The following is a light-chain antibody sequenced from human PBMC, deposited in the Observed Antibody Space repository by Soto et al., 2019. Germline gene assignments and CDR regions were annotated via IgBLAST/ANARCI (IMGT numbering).Light chain of an antibody. V-gene: IGKV3-20*01. Sequence: EIVLTQSPGTLSLSPGERATLSCRASQSVSSSYLAWYQQKPGQAPRLLIYGASSRATGIPDRFSGSGSGTACTLTISSLEPEDFAVYYGQQYGSSPLTFGQGTKVEIK. CDR1: QSVSSSY. CDR2: GAS. J-gene: IGKJ1*01. CDR3: QQYGSSPLT.